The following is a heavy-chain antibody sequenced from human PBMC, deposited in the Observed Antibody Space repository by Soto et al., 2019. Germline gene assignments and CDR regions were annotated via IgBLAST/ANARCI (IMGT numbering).Heavy chain of an antibody. CDR1: GYTFTSYG. Sequence: ASVKVSCKASGYTFTSYGISWVRQAPGQGLEWMGWISAYNGNTNYAQKLQGRVTMTTDTSTSTAYMELRSLRSDDTAVYYCARSPYCGTSCYTNWSDPWGQGTLVTVS. D-gene: IGHD2-2*02. CDR2: ISAYNGNT. V-gene: IGHV1-18*04. CDR3: ARSPYCGTSCYTNWSDP. J-gene: IGHJ5*02.